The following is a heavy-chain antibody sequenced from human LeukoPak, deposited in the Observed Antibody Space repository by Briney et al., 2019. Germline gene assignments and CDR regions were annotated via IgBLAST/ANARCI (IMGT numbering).Heavy chain of an antibody. CDR3: ASQIGGVWYSSRRLDY. CDR1: GYTFTGYY. Sequence: ASVKVSCKASGYTFTGYYMHWVRQAPGQGLEWMGIINPSGGSTSYAQKFQGRVTMTRDTSTSTVYMELSSLRSEDTAVYYCASQIGGVWYSSRRLDYWGQGTLVTVSS. D-gene: IGHD6-13*01. V-gene: IGHV1-46*01. CDR2: INPSGGST. J-gene: IGHJ4*02.